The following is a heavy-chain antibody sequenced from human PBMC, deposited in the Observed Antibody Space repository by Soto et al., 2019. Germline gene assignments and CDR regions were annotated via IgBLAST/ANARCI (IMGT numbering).Heavy chain of an antibody. Sequence: GGSLRLSCEVSGFNFRVNGVSWVRQAPGKGLEWVSTLGGADGGTYYADSVKGRFTISRDNSKDSLYLQMNSLRAEDTAVYYCARDRSSKGYGMDVWGQGTTVTVSS. CDR3: ARDRSSKGYGMDV. V-gene: IGHV3-23*01. D-gene: IGHD6-13*01. CDR2: LGGADGGT. CDR1: GFNFRVNG. J-gene: IGHJ6*02.